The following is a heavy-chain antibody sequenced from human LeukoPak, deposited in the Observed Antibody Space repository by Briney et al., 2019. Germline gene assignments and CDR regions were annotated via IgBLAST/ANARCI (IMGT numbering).Heavy chain of an antibody. CDR1: GFTFTRHG. CDR3: AKGRLGVVVVVPAAIDY. CDR2: IRYDRSNK. D-gene: IGHD2-2*01. J-gene: IGHJ4*02. V-gene: IGHV3-30*02. Sequence: VGSLRLSCAASGFTFTRHGMNWVRQAPGQGLEWMALIRYDRSNKYYSHSVKGRVTISRDTSTNTLYLEVNRLRSEDTAVYYCAKGRLGVVVVVPAAIDYWGAGTLVTVSP.